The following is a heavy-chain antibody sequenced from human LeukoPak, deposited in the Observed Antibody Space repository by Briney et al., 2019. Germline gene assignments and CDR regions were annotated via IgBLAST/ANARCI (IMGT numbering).Heavy chain of an antibody. Sequence: SETLSLTCTVSGYSISSGYYWGWIRQPPGKGLEWIGSIYHSGSTYYNPSLKSRVTISVDTSKNQFSLKLSSVTAADMAVYYCARGAAPDDFWSGYTPGYFDYWGQGTLVTVSS. CDR2: IYHSGST. CDR1: GYSISSGYY. J-gene: IGHJ4*02. D-gene: IGHD3-3*01. CDR3: ARGAAPDDFWSGYTPGYFDY. V-gene: IGHV4-38-2*02.